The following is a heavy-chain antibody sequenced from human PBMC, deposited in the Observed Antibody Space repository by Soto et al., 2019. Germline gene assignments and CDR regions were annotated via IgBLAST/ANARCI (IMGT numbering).Heavy chain of an antibody. J-gene: IGHJ6*02. V-gene: IGHV3-7*03. CDR2: IPQDGVDG. D-gene: IGHD2-21*02. Sequence: GGPLRLPCDASGFTLSMYSMSWVRQSPGKGLEWVAKIPQDGVDGHYADSVKGRFPISRDNGKNSLYLQLNNLRAEDTAVYYCARDHLILPAHDFFYGCDVWGRGATVTVSS. CDR3: ARDHLILPAHDFFYGCDV. CDR1: GFTLSMYS.